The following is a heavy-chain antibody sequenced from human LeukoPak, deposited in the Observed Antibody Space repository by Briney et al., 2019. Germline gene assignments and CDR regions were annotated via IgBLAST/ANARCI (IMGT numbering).Heavy chain of an antibody. CDR1: GFTFSSYS. V-gene: IGHV3-48*02. CDR2: ISSSSSTI. D-gene: IGHD5-18*01. CDR3: ARDSWVARIARQYSDVFDI. J-gene: IGHJ3*02. Sequence: GGSLRLSCAASGFTFSSYSMSWVRQAPGKGLEWVSYISSSSSTIYYADSVKGRFTISRDNAKNTLYLQMNSLRDEDTAVYYSARDSWVARIARQYSDVFDIWGQGTMVTVSS.